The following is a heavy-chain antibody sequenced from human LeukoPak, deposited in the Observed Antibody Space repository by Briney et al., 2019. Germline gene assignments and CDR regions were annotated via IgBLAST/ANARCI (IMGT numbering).Heavy chain of an antibody. CDR2: ISSSGSTI. Sequence: GGSLRLSCAASGSTFSSYEMNWVRQAPGKGLEWVSYISSSGSTIYYADSVKGRFTISRDNAKNSLYLQMNSLRAEDTAVYYCARSSLWFDYWGQGTLVTVSS. V-gene: IGHV3-48*03. J-gene: IGHJ4*02. D-gene: IGHD3-10*01. CDR3: ARSSLWFDY. CDR1: GSTFSSYE.